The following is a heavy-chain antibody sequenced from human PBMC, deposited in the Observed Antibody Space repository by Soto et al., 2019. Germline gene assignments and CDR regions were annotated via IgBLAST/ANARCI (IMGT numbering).Heavy chain of an antibody. CDR1: GFTFSSYA. V-gene: IGHV3-23*01. J-gene: IGHJ4*02. CDR2: ISGSGGST. D-gene: IGHD1-26*01. Sequence: EVQLLESGGGLVQPGGSLRLSCAASGFTFSSYAMSWVRQAPGKGVEWVSAISGSGGSTYYADSVKGRFTISRDNSKNTLYLQMNSLRAEDTAVYYCAKNSGADFWIWHYWGQGTLVTVSS. CDR3: AKNSGADFWIWHY.